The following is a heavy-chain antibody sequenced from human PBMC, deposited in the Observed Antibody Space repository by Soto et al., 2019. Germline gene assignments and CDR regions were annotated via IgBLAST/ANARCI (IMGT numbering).Heavy chain of an antibody. J-gene: IGHJ4*02. Sequence: QVQLQESGPGLVKPSQTLSLTCTVSGGSISSGGYYWSWIRQHPGKGLEWIGYIYYSGSTYYNPSLKSRVTISVDTAKNQFSLKLSSVTAADTAVYYCASQAEYCSSTSCYGGGFDYWGQGTLVTVSS. CDR3: ASQAEYCSSTSCYGGGFDY. CDR1: GGSISSGGYY. D-gene: IGHD2-2*01. CDR2: IYYSGST. V-gene: IGHV4-31*03.